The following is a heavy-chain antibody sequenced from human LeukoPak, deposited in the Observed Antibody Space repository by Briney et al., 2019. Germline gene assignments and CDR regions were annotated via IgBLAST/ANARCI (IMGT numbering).Heavy chain of an antibody. J-gene: IGHJ6*03. CDR3: AKDKGCSDEMGYCSSISPKMAVYYYYYMDV. D-gene: IGHD2-2*01. Sequence: PGGSLRLSCAASGFTFSSYAMSWVRQAPGKGLEWVSAISDSGGSTHYADSVKGRFTISRDNSKNTLYLQMNSLRAEDTAVYYCAKDKGCSDEMGYCSSISPKMAVYYYYYMDVWGKGTTVTISS. CDR1: GFTFSSYA. CDR2: ISDSGGST. V-gene: IGHV3-23*01.